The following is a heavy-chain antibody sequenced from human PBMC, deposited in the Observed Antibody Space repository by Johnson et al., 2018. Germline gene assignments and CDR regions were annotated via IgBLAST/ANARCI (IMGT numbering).Heavy chain of an antibody. CDR3: TTNAVGATNY. V-gene: IGHV3-49*03. Sequence: VQLQQSGGGLVQPGRSLTLSCKGSGFAFGEYAMSWFRQAPGKGLDWVGFIRSQLYGGTREYAASVQGRFAISRDHSETVTHLHKNSLKIEDTAVYYCTTNAVGATNYWGQGTLVTVSS. CDR2: IRSQLYGGTR. CDR1: GFAFGEYA. D-gene: IGHD1-26*01. J-gene: IGHJ4*02.